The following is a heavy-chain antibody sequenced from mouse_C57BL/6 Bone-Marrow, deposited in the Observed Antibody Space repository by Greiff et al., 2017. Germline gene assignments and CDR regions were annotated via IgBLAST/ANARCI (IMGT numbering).Heavy chain of an antibody. Sequence: VQLKQSGPVLVKPGASVKMSCKASGYTFTDYYMNWVKQSHGKSLEWIGVINPYNGGTSYNQKFKGKATLTVDKSSSTAYMELNSLTSEDSAVYYCARCYYGSSPYYFDYWGQGTTLTVSS. V-gene: IGHV1-19*01. CDR2: INPYNGGT. D-gene: IGHD1-1*01. CDR3: ARCYYGSSPYYFDY. J-gene: IGHJ2*01. CDR1: GYTFTDYY.